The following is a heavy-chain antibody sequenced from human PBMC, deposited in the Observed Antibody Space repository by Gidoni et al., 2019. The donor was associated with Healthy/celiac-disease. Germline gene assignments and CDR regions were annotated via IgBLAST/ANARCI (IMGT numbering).Heavy chain of an antibody. CDR2: IYPGDSDT. D-gene: IGHD2-21*02. V-gene: IGHV5-51*01. Sequence: EVQLVQSGAEAKKPGESLKISCKGPGYSFTSYWIGWVRQMPGKGLEWMGIIYPGDSDTRYSPSFQGQVTISADKSISTAYLQWSSLKASDTAMYYCARAYCGGDCFDAFDIWGQGTMVTVSS. J-gene: IGHJ3*02. CDR3: ARAYCGGDCFDAFDI. CDR1: GYSFTSYW.